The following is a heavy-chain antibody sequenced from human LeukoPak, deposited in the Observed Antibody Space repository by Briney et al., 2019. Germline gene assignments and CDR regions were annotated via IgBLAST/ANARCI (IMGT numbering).Heavy chain of an antibody. CDR1: GLTFSRYG. V-gene: IGHV3-30*03. J-gene: IGHJ6*02. Sequence: GESLRLSCAASGLTFSRYGMHWVRQAPGKGLEWVAVISYDGSNIFYAGSVKGRFTISRDNSKNTLYLQMNSLRAEDTAVYYCARDHDWLLYRGYYYGMDVWGQGTTVTVSS. D-gene: IGHD3-9*01. CDR3: ARDHDWLLYRGYYYGMDV. CDR2: ISYDGSNI.